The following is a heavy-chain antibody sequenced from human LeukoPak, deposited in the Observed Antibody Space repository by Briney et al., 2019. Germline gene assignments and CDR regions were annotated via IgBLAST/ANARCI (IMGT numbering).Heavy chain of an antibody. J-gene: IGHJ4*02. CDR2: ISSSSSYT. CDR3: ARDLVRYYGIDY. D-gene: IGHD3-10*01. Sequence: PGGSLRLSCAASGFTFSDYYMSWIRQAPGKGLEWVSYISSSSSYTNYADSVKGRFTISRDDAKNSLYLQMNSLRAEDTAVYYCARDLVRYYGIDYWGQGTLVTVSS. CDR1: GFTFSDYY. V-gene: IGHV3-11*05.